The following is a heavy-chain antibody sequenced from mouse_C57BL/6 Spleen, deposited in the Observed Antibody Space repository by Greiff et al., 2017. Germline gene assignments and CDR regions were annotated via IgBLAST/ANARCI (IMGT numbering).Heavy chain of an antibody. CDR2: INPNYGTS. J-gene: IGHJ4*01. D-gene: IGHD1-1*01. V-gene: IGHV1-39*01. CDR3: ARLLREAMDY. CDR1: GYSFTDYN. Sequence: VQLQQSGPELVKPGASVKISCKASGYSFTDYNMNWVKQSNGKSLEWIGVINPNYGTSSYNQKFKGKATLTVDQSSSTAYMQLNSLTSEDTAVYSLARLLREAMDYWGQGTSVTVSS.